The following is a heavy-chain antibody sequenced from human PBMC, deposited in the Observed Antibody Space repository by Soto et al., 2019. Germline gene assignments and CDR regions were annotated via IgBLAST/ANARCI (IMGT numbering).Heavy chain of an antibody. D-gene: IGHD6-6*01. Sequence: QVQLVESGGGVVQPGRSLRLSCAASGFTFSSYAMHWVRQAPGKGLEWVAVISYDGSNKYYAVSVKGRFTISRDNSKNSLYLQMNSLRAEDTAVYYCARDSSSDYFDYWGQGTLVTVSS. CDR2: ISYDGSNK. V-gene: IGHV3-30-3*01. CDR3: ARDSSSDYFDY. J-gene: IGHJ4*02. CDR1: GFTFSSYA.